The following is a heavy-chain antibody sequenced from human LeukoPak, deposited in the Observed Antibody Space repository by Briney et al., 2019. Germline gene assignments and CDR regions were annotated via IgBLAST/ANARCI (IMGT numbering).Heavy chain of an antibody. V-gene: IGHV3-30*04. CDR1: GFTFSTYA. Sequence: GRSLRLSCAAPGFTFSTYAMHWVRQAPGKGLEWVAVISYDGSNKYYADSVKGRFTISRDNSKNTLHLQMNSLRGEDTAVYYCARWGGQYDFWSGYYSFDYWGQGTPVTVSS. CDR3: ARWGGQYDFWSGYYSFDY. D-gene: IGHD3-3*01. CDR2: ISYDGSNK. J-gene: IGHJ4*02.